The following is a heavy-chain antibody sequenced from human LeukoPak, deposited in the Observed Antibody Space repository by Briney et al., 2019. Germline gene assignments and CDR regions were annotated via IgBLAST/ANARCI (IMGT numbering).Heavy chain of an antibody. Sequence: PSETLSLTCTISGASIDSYYWSWIRQPPGKGLEWIGYIYYSGTTNYNPSLKRRVTISVDTSKNQFSLKLSSVTAADTAVYYCARTGGSFYFYYYMDVWGKGTTLTVSS. V-gene: IGHV4-59*01. CDR3: ARTGGSFYFYYYMDV. CDR1: GASIDSYY. CDR2: IYYSGTT. D-gene: IGHD1-26*01. J-gene: IGHJ6*03.